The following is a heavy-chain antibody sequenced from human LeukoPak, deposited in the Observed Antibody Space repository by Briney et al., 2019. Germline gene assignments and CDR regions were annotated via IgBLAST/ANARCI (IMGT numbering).Heavy chain of an antibody. CDR2: INPNSGGT. CDR3: ATYYYGSGSYFGY. Sequence: ASVKVSCKASGYTFTGYYMHWVRQAPGQGLEWMGWINPNSGGTNYAQKFQGRVTMTEDTSTDTAYMELSSLRSEDTAVYYCATYYYGSGSYFGYWGQGTLVTVSS. D-gene: IGHD3-10*01. J-gene: IGHJ4*02. V-gene: IGHV1-2*02. CDR1: GYTFTGYY.